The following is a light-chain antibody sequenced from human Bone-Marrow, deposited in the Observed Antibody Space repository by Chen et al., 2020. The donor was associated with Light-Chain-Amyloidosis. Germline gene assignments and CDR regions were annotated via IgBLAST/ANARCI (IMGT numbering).Light chain of an antibody. CDR2: EVT. CDR3: SSYTITNTLV. Sequence: QSALTQPASVSGSPGQSITISCTGTSSAVGGDNHVSWYQQHPDKAPKLMIYEVTNPPSWVPDRFSGYKSDNTASLTISGLQTEDEADYFCSSYTITNTLVFGSGTRVTVL. V-gene: IGLV2-14*01. CDR1: SSAVGGDNH. J-gene: IGLJ1*01.